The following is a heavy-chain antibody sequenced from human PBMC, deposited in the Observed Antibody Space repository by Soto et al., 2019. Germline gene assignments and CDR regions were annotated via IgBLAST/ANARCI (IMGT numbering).Heavy chain of an antibody. J-gene: IGHJ6*02. CDR1: GYTFTSYD. Sequence: QVQLVQSGAEVKKPGASVKVSCKASGYTFTSYDINWVRQATGQGLEWMGWMNPNSGNTGYAQKCQGRVTMTRNTSIITAYMELSSLRSEDTVVYFCARVAPTVTGGYGMEVWGQGTTVTVSS. D-gene: IGHD4-17*01. CDR3: ARVAPTVTGGYGMEV. CDR2: MNPNSGNT. V-gene: IGHV1-8*01.